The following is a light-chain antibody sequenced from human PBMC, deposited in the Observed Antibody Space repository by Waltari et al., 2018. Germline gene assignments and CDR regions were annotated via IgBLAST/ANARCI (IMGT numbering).Light chain of an antibody. V-gene: IGLV2-8*01. CDR2: EVS. CDR3: SSYAGSKTLI. Sequence: QSALTQPPSASGSPGQSVTIPCTGTSSDIGGYNYVPWFQQHPDKAPKLMIYEVSKRPSGVPDRFSGSKSGNTASLTVSGLQAEDEADYYCSSYAGSKTLIFGGGTKLTVL. CDR1: SSDIGGYNY. J-gene: IGLJ2*01.